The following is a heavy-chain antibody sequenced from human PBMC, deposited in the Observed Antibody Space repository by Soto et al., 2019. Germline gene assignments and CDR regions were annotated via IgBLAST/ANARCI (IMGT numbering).Heavy chain of an antibody. V-gene: IGHV4-30-2*01. D-gene: IGHD3-10*01. CDR2: IYHSGDT. CDR1: GSSITPGGYS. Sequence: SETLSLTCGVFGSSITPGGYSWRWIRQPPGQGLDWMGYIYHSGDTFYSPSLRGRVTISVDRSKNQFSLNLASVTAADTAVYYCARYLLRRVNDFWGQGFLVTVTS. CDR3: ARYLLRRVNDF. J-gene: IGHJ4*02.